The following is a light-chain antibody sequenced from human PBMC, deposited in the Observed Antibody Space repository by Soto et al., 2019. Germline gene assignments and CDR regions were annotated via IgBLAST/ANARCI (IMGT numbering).Light chain of an antibody. V-gene: IGKV1-39*01. CDR3: QQSYSTPLT. J-gene: IGKJ3*01. CDR1: QSISSY. Sequence: DIQMTQSPSSLSASVGDRVTITCRASQSISSYLNWYQQQPGKAPKLLIYAASSLQSGVPSRFSGSGSGTDFTLTISSQQPEDFPTYYCQQSYSTPLTFGPGTIVDIK. CDR2: AAS.